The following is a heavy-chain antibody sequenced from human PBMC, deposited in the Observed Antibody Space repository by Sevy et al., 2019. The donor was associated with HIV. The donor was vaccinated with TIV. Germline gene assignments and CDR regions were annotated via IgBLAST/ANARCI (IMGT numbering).Heavy chain of an antibody. CDR1: GYTLTELS. CDR2: FDPEDGET. J-gene: IGHJ6*02. D-gene: IGHD6-6*01. V-gene: IGHV1-24*01. Sequence: ASVKVSCKVSGYTLTELSMHWVRQAPGKGFEWMGGFDPEDGETIYAQKFQGRVTMTEDTSTDTAYMELSSLRSEDTAVYYCATIFFSQYSSSPRGYYYYGMDVWGQGTTVTVSS. CDR3: ATIFFSQYSSSPRGYYYYGMDV.